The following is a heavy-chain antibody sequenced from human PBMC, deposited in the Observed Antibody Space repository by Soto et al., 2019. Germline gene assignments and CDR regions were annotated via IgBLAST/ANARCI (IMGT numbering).Heavy chain of an antibody. J-gene: IGHJ6*03. CDR1: GYSFTSYW. D-gene: IGHD2-2*01. V-gene: IGHV5-51*01. CDR3: ARLGNYCSSTSCYDITDYYYYYYMDV. CDR2: IYPGDSDT. Sequence: GESLKISCKGSGYSFTSYWIGWVRQMPGKGLEWMGIIYPGDSDTRYSPSFQGQVTISADKSISTAYLQWSSLKASDTAMYYCARLGNYCSSTSCYDITDYYYYYYMDVWGKGTTVTVSS.